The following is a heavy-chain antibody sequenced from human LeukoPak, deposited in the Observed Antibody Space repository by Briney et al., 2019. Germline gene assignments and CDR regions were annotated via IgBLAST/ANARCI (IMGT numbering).Heavy chain of an antibody. CDR2: INPNSGGT. J-gene: IGHJ4*02. CDR1: GYTFSVYY. V-gene: IGHV1-2*02. D-gene: IGHD3-9*01. CDR3: ARVAHNYDLLTGYYPYLDYFDF. Sequence: ASVKVSCKASGYTFSVYYMHWVRQAPGQGLEWMGWINPNSGGTYYAQKFQGRVTMTRDTSISTAYMELSRLRPDDTAVFYCARVAHNYDLLTGYYPYLDYFDFWGQGTLVTVSS.